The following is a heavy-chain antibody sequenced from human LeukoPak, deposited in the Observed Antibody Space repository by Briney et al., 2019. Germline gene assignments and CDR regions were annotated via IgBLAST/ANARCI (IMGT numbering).Heavy chain of an antibody. Sequence: SGPALVQPTQTLTLTCALSGISLNTSYLGVGWVRQPPGKALEWLALIYWNDHERYSPSLKSRLSITKDTSKNQVVLTMTNMETVDTARYFCVYEPGGYYYYMDVWGTGTTVIVSS. J-gene: IGHJ6*03. CDR1: GISLNTSYLG. V-gene: IGHV2-5*01. CDR3: VYEPGGYYYYMDV. CDR2: IYWNDHE. D-gene: IGHD3-3*01.